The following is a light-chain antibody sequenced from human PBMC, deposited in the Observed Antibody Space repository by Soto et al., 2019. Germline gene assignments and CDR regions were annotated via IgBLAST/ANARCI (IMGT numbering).Light chain of an antibody. J-gene: IGKJ1*01. V-gene: IGKV3-11*01. Sequence: IGLKKSPATLSLYTGERATLSCRASQSVSSYLAWYQQKPGQAPRLLIYDASNRATGIPARFSGSGSGTDFTLTISSLEPEDCAVYYCQQRGNWPWTFGQGTKVDNK. CDR3: QQRGNWPWT. CDR1: QSVSSY. CDR2: DAS.